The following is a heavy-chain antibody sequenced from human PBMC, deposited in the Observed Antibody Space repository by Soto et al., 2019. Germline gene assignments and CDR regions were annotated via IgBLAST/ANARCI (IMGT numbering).Heavy chain of an antibody. V-gene: IGHV3-30-3*01. CDR2: ISYDGSNK. Sequence: LGGSLRLACAASGFSCSSYAMPWVRQAPGKGLEWVAVISYDGSNKYYADSVKGRFTISRDNSKNTLYLQMNSLRAEYTAVYYCAREDIVVVPAAMRHYSYGMDVRGPAPNLTLS. D-gene: IGHD2-2*01. J-gene: IGHJ6*02. CDR3: AREDIVVVPAAMRHYSYGMDV. CDR1: GFSCSSYA.